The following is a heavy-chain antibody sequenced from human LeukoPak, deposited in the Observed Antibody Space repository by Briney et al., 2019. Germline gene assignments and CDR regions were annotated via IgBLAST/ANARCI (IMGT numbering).Heavy chain of an antibody. Sequence: QPGGSLRLSCAASGFTFSSYAMHWVRQAPGKGLEWVAVISYDGSNKYYADSVKGRFTISRDNSKNTLYLQMNSLRAEDTAVYYCARDLLSAVLLWFGELLSKYGMDVWGQGTTVTVSS. V-gene: IGHV3-30*04. CDR1: GFTFSSYA. J-gene: IGHJ6*02. CDR3: ARDLLSAVLLWFGELLSKYGMDV. CDR2: ISYDGSNK. D-gene: IGHD3-10*01.